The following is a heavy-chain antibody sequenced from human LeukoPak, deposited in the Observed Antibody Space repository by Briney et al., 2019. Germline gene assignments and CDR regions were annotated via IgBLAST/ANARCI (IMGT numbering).Heavy chain of an antibody. CDR1: GFSGRSYG. CDR3: AKDLLRDRWFWES. Sequence: PAGSLSFSCAAYGFSGRSYGMHWLRQAPDLGLEWVVFIRNEGSSNYYADSVKSRITITRDNSKNTLYLQMDSLTPEDTAVYYCAKDLLRDRWFWESWGQGTLVTVSS. J-gene: IGHJ5*02. V-gene: IGHV3-30*02. CDR2: IRNEGSSN. D-gene: IGHD3-10*01.